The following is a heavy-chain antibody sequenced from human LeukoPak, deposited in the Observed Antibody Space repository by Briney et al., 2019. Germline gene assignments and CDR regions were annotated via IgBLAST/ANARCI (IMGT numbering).Heavy chain of an antibody. CDR1: GFTVSSNY. Sequence: GGSLTLSCAASGFTVSSNYMSWVRQAPGPGLEWGSVIYSGGSTYYADSVKGRFTISRDNSKNTLYLQMNSLTAEDTAVYYCARVGVVPAAIPDGFDIWGQGTMVTVSS. J-gene: IGHJ3*02. CDR2: IYSGGST. V-gene: IGHV3-53*01. D-gene: IGHD2-2*01. CDR3: ARVGVVPAAIPDGFDI.